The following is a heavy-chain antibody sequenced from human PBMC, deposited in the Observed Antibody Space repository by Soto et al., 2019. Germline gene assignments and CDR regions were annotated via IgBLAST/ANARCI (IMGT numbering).Heavy chain of an antibody. CDR1: GDSISSSGYY. J-gene: IGHJ4*02. V-gene: IGHV4-39*01. Sequence: SETLSLTCSVSGDSISSSGYYWGWIRQPPGKGLEWIGTIYYSGDTYYNPSLKSRVTISVDTSKNQFSLRLRSVTAADTAVYYCAHAGDFDLLSFDRWGPGTLVTVSS. D-gene: IGHD2-15*01. CDR3: AHAGDFDLLSFDR. CDR2: IYYSGDT.